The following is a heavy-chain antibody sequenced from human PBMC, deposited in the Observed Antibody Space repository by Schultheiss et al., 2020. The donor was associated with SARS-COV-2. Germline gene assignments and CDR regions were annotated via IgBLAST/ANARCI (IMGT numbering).Heavy chain of an antibody. D-gene: IGHD5-12*01. Sequence: SETLSLTCTVSGYSISSGYYWGWIRQPPGKGLEWIGSIYHSGSTNYNPSLKSRVTISVDTSKNQFSLKLSSVTAADTAVYYCARTIAADYWGQGTLVTVSS. CDR3: ARTIAADY. CDR1: GYSISSGYY. CDR2: IYHSGST. V-gene: IGHV4-38-2*02. J-gene: IGHJ4*02.